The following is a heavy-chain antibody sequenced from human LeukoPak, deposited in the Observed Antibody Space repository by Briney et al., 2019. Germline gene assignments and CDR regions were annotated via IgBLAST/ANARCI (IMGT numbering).Heavy chain of an antibody. CDR3: ARGPWSSAIFGVVITANWFDP. J-gene: IGHJ5*02. V-gene: IGHV1-8*01. Sequence: GASVKVSCKASGYTFTSYDINWVRQATGQGLEWMGWMNPNSGNTGYAPKFQGRVTMTRNTSISTAYMELSSLRSEDTAVYYCARGPWSSAIFGVVITANWFDPWGQGTLVTVSS. CDR1: GYTFTSYD. D-gene: IGHD3-3*01. CDR2: MNPNSGNT.